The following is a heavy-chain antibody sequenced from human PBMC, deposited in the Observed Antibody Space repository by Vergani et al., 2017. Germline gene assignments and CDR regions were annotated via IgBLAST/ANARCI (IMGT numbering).Heavy chain of an antibody. CDR1: GGTFSSYA. CDR3: AREVSNYGGNSGEDAFDI. Sequence: QVQLVQSGAEVKKPGSSVKVSCKASGGTFSSYAISWVRQAPGQGLEWMGRIIPIFGTANYAQKFQGRVTITADESTSTAYMELSSLRSEDTAVYYCAREVSNYGGNSGEDAFDIWGQGTMVTVSS. D-gene: IGHD4-23*01. CDR2: IIPIFGTA. V-gene: IGHV1-69*13. J-gene: IGHJ3*02.